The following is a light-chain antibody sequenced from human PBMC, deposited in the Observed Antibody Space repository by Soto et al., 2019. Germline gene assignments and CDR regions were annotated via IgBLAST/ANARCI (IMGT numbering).Light chain of an antibody. Sequence: EIVLTQSPGTLSLSPGERATLSCRTSQSVSNNYLAWYQQKPGQAPRLLIHGASNRATGIPDRFSGSGSGTDFTLTISSLQSEDFAVYYCQQYNNWPLTFGGGTKVDIK. CDR3: QQYNNWPLT. J-gene: IGKJ4*01. V-gene: IGKV3-20*01. CDR1: QSVSNNY. CDR2: GAS.